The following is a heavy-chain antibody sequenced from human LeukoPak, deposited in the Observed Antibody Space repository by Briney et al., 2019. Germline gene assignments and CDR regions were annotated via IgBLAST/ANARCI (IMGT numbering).Heavy chain of an antibody. CDR1: GGTFSSYA. V-gene: IGHV1-69*04. D-gene: IGHD5-24*01. CDR3: ARTLDGSFDY. CDR2: IIPILGIA. J-gene: IGHJ4*02. Sequence: GASVKVSCKASGGTFSSYAISWVRQAPGQGLEWMGRIIPILGIANYAQKFQGRVTITADKSTSTAYMELSSLRSEDTVVYYCARTLDGSFDYWGQGTLVTVSS.